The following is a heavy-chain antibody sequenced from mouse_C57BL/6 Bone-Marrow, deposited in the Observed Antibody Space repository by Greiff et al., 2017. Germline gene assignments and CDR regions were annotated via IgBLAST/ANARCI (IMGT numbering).Heavy chain of an antibody. CDR3: ARLFAY. CDR1: GYTFTSYG. J-gene: IGHJ3*01. Sequence: QVHLQQSGAELARPGASVKLSCKASGYTFTSYGISWVKQRTGQGLEWIGEIYPRSGNTYYNEKFKGKATLTADNSSSTAYMELRSLTSEDSAVYFCARLFAYWGQGTLVTVSA. V-gene: IGHV1-81*01. CDR2: IYPRSGNT.